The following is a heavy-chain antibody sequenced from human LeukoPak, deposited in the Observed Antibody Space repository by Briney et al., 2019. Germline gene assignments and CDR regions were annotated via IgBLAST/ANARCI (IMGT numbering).Heavy chain of an antibody. Sequence: GESLKISCKGSGYSFTSYWIGWVRQMPGKGLEWMGIIYPGDSDTRYSPSFQGQVTISADKSISTAYLQWSSLKASDTAMYYCARHSRGNDYGDYGFLFDYWGQGTLVTVSS. CDR3: ARHSRGNDYGDYGFLFDY. CDR1: GYSFTSYW. D-gene: IGHD4-17*01. V-gene: IGHV5-51*01. CDR2: IYPGDSDT. J-gene: IGHJ4*02.